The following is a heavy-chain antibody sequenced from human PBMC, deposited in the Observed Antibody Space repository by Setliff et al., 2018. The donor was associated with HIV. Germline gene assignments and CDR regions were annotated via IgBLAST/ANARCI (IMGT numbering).Heavy chain of an antibody. CDR3: ARAHSGGGSSSWYYFDY. Sequence: PSETLSLTCTVSGGSISSYYWSWIRQPPGKGLEWIGYIYTSGSTNYNPSLKSRVTISVDTSKNQFSLKLSSVTAADTAVYYCARAHSGGGSSSWYYFDYWGQGTLVTVSS. CDR2: IYTSGST. J-gene: IGHJ4*02. D-gene: IGHD6-13*01. V-gene: IGHV4-4*08. CDR1: GGSISSYY.